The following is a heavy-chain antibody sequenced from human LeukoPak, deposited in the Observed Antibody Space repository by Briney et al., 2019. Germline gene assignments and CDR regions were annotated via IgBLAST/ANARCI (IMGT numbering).Heavy chain of an antibody. CDR1: GDSVSSNSAA. CDR3: ARGPRLDYYDSSGYSVRQNDAFDI. CDR2: TYYRSKCYN. Sequence: SQTLSLTCAISGDSVSSNSAAWNWIRQSPSRGLEWLGRTYYRSKCYNDYAVSVKSRITIDPDTSKNQFSLQLNSVTPEDTAVYYCARGPRLDYYDSSGYSVRQNDAFDIWGQGTMVTVSS. D-gene: IGHD3-22*01. V-gene: IGHV6-1*01. J-gene: IGHJ3*02.